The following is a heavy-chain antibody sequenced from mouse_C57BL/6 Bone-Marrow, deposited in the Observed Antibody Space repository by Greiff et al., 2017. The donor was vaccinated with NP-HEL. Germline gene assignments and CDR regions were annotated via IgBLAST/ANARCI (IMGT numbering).Heavy chain of an antibody. CDR1: GYTFTDYY. V-gene: IGHV1-19*01. J-gene: IGHJ1*03. D-gene: IGHD1-1*01. Sequence: VQLQQSGPVLVKPGASVKMSCKASGYTFTDYYMNWVKQSHGKSLEWIGVINPYNGGTSYNQKFKGKATLTVDKSSSTAYMELNSLTSEDSAVYYCARLGLITTVVAADWYFDVWGTGTTVTVSS. CDR3: ARLGLITTVVAADWYFDV. CDR2: INPYNGGT.